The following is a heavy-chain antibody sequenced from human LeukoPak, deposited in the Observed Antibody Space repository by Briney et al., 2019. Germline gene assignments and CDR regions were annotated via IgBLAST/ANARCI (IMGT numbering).Heavy chain of an antibody. CDR1: GGTFSTLA. Sequence: SVKVSCKASGGTFSTLAISWVRQAPGQGLEWMGRIIPILGVTNYAQKFQGRVSITADKSTSTAYMELSSLRSGDTAVYYCARAQSGDAFDIWGQGTMVTVSS. J-gene: IGHJ3*02. CDR2: IIPILGVT. D-gene: IGHD3-3*01. V-gene: IGHV1-69*04. CDR3: ARAQSGDAFDI.